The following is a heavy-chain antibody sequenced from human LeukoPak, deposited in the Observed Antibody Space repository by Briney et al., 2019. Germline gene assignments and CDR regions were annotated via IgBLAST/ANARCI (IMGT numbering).Heavy chain of an antibody. D-gene: IGHD6-19*01. J-gene: IGHJ6*02. Sequence: TETLSLTCTVSGGSISSYYWSWIRQPPGKGLEWIGYIYYSGSTNYNPSLKSRVTISVDTSKNQFSLKLSSVTAADTAVYYCARDRLYSSGLYYYYGMDVWGQGTTVTVSS. V-gene: IGHV4-59*01. CDR1: GGSISSYY. CDR2: IYYSGST. CDR3: ARDRLYSSGLYYYYGMDV.